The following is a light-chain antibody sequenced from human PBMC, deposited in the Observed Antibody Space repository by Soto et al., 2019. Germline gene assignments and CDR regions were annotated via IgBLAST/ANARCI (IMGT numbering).Light chain of an antibody. CDR1: SSNIGAGYD. Sequence: QSVLTQPPSVSGAPGQKVTISCTGSSSNIGAGYDVNWYQQFPGTAPKLLIYGDSNRPSGVPDRFSGSKSGTSASLAITGLQAEDEADYYCQSYDDSLGGHVIFGGGTKLTVL. J-gene: IGLJ2*01. V-gene: IGLV1-40*01. CDR3: QSYDDSLGGHVI. CDR2: GDS.